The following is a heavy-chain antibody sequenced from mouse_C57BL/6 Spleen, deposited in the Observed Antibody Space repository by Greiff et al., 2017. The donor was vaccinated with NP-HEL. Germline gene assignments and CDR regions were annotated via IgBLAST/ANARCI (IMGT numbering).Heavy chain of an antibody. V-gene: IGHV3-6*01. CDR1: GYSITSGYY. Sequence: EVKLQESGPGLVKPSQSLSLTCSVTGYSITSGYYWNWIRQFPGNKLEWMGYISYDGSNNYNPSLKNRISITRDTSKNQFFLKLNSVTTEDTATYHCAIVSLDGYSYYYAMDYWGQGTSVTVSS. D-gene: IGHD1-2*01. J-gene: IGHJ4*01. CDR3: AIVSLDGYSYYYAMDY. CDR2: ISYDGSN.